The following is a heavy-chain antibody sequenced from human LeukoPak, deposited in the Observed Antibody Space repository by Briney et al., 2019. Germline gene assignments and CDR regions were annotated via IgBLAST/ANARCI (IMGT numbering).Heavy chain of an antibody. V-gene: IGHV1-69*06. J-gene: IGHJ4*02. Sequence: GSSVKVSCKASGGTFSSYAISWVRQAPGQGLEWMGGIIPIFGTANYAQKLQGRVTITADKSTSTAYMELSSLRSEDTAVYYCARASVDTLYTIDYWGQGTLVTVSS. CDR3: ARASVDTLYTIDY. CDR1: GGTFSSYA. CDR2: IIPIFGTA. D-gene: IGHD5-18*01.